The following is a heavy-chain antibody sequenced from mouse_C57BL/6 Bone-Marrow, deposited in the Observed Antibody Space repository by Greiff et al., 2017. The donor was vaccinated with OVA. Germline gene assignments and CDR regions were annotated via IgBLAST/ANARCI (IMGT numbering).Heavy chain of an antibody. J-gene: IGHJ4*01. CDR3: ARRGSALYAMDY. Sequence: QVQLKQSGAELARPGASVKMSCKASGYTFTSYTMHWVKQRPGQGLEWIGYINPSSGYTKYNQKFKDKATLTADKSSSTAYMQLSSLTSEDSAVYYCARRGSALYAMDYWGQGTSVTVSS. CDR1: GYTFTSYT. CDR2: INPSSGYT. D-gene: IGHD1-1*01. V-gene: IGHV1-4*01.